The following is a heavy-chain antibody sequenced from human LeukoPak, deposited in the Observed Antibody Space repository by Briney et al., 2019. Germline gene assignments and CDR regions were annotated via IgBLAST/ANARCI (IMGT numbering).Heavy chain of an antibody. Sequence: SETLSLTCTVSDGSISSSSYYWGWIRQPPGKGLEWIRSIYYSGSTYYNPSLKSRVTISVDTSKNQFSLKLSSVTAADTAVYYCARVRVVVAATPNLNWFDPWGQGTLVTVSS. CDR3: ARVRVVVAATPNLNWFDP. CDR2: IYYSGST. CDR1: DGSISSSSYY. D-gene: IGHD2-15*01. J-gene: IGHJ5*02. V-gene: IGHV4-39*07.